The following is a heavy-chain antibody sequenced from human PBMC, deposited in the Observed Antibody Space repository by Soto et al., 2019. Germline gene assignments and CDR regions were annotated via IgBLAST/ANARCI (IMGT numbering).Heavy chain of an antibody. V-gene: IGHV4-59*01. CDR3: ARTDSASYGDHFDY. J-gene: IGHJ4*02. D-gene: IGHD1-26*01. CDR2: IYNSGST. Sequence: SETLSLTCPVSGGSISSYYWSWIRQPPGKGLEWIGYIYNSGSTNYNPSLKSRVTISVDTSKNQFSLKLSSVTAADTALYSCARTDSASYGDHFDYWGQGTLVTVSS. CDR1: GGSISSYY.